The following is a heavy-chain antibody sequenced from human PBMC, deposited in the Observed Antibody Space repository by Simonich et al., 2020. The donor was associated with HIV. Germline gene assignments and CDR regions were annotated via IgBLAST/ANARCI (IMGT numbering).Heavy chain of an antibody. CDR1: GFTFDDYA. D-gene: IGHD3-10*01. CDR3: AKDKGAYYGSGSPVY. J-gene: IGHJ4*02. CDR2: ISWKSGSI. Sequence: EVQLVESGGGLVQPGRSLRLSCAASGFTFDDYAMHWVRQAPGEGLEWVSGISWKSGSIGYADSVKGRFTISRDNAKNSLYLQMNSLRAEDTALYYCAKDKGAYYGSGSPVYWGQGTLVTVSS. V-gene: IGHV3-9*01.